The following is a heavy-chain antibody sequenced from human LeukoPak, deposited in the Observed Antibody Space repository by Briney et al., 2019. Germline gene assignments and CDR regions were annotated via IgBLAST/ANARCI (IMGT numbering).Heavy chain of an antibody. CDR3: ARGGEITYYYDSSGYYAGY. CDR1: GGTFSSYA. CDR2: IIPIFGTA. V-gene: IGHV1-69*13. J-gene: IGHJ4*02. Sequence: SVKVSCKASGGTFSSYAISWVRQAPGQGLEWMGGIIPIFGTANYAQKFQGRVTITADESTSTAYMELSSLRSEDTAVYYCARGGEITYYYDSSGYYAGYWGQGTLVTVSS. D-gene: IGHD3-22*01.